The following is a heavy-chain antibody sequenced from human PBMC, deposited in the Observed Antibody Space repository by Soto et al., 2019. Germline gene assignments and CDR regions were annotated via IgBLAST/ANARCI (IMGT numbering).Heavy chain of an antibody. CDR1: GFTFSSYA. J-gene: IGHJ6*02. Sequence: VQLVESGGGVVQPGRSLRLSCAASGFTFSSYAMHWVRQAPGKGLEWVAVISYDGSNKYYADSVKGRFTISRDNSKNTLYLQMNSLRAEDTAVYYCARDYIAAAPYGMDVWGQGTTVTVSS. D-gene: IGHD6-13*01. V-gene: IGHV3-30-3*01. CDR3: ARDYIAAAPYGMDV. CDR2: ISYDGSNK.